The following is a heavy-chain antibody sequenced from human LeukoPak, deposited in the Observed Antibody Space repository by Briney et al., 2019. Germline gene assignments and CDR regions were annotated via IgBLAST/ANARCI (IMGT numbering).Heavy chain of an antibody. D-gene: IGHD3-22*01. Sequence: SGTLSLTCAVSGGSIRSSNWWSWVRQPPGKGLEWIGEIYHTGNTNYNPSLKSRVTISVDKSKNQFSLKLSSVTAADTAVYYCATETYYDSSGPHFDYWGQRTLVTVSS. V-gene: IGHV4-4*02. CDR2: IYHTGNT. CDR1: GGSIRSSNW. CDR3: ATETYYDSSGPHFDY. J-gene: IGHJ4*02.